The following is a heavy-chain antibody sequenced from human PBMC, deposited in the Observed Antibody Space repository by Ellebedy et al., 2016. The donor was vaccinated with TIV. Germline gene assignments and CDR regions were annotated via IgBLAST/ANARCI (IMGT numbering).Heavy chain of an antibody. D-gene: IGHD2/OR15-2a*01. V-gene: IGHV3-23*01. Sequence: PGGSLRLSCAASGFXXLSHSXXWVXXPPGKXXEWVSGISVSGESPNHADSVRGRFTVSRDNSKNTLYLQMNSLRVEDTAVYYCAKDRAGIEADACKQWGQGTRVTVSS. CDR2: ISVSGESP. CDR3: AKDRAGIEADACKQ. CDR1: GFXXLSHS. J-gene: IGHJ3*01.